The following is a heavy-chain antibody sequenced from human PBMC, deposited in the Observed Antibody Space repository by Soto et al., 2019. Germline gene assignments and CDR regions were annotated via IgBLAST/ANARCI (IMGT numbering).Heavy chain of an antibody. CDR1: GDTFNSYT. V-gene: IGHV1-69*02. Sequence: QVHLVQSGAELRKPGSSVRVSCKASGDTFNSYTINWVRQAPGLGLEWMGRTIPILSMSNYALKFQGRLTITRDKSTSTAYMVLSSLRSEDTAIYYCATSYGSGSQAFDYWGQGALVTVSS. CDR2: TIPILSMS. J-gene: IGHJ4*02. CDR3: ATSYGSGSQAFDY. D-gene: IGHD3-10*01.